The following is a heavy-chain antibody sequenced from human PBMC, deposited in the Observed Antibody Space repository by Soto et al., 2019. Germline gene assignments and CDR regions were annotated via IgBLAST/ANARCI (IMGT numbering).Heavy chain of an antibody. V-gene: IGHV3-23*01. Sequence: GGSLRLSCAASGFTFSSYAMNWVRQAPGKGLDWVSTISGSFDSTYHSDSVRGRFTISRDNSKNTLYLQMNSLRAEDTAVYYCAKGQGYYYYYPMDVWGQGTTVTVSS. CDR3: AKGQGYYYYYPMDV. CDR1: GFTFSSYA. J-gene: IGHJ6*02. CDR2: ISGSFDST.